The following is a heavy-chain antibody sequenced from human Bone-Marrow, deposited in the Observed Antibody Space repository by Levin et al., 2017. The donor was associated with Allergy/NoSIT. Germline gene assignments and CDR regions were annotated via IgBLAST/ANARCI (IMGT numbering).Heavy chain of an antibody. CDR3: ATALPITIFGVVAAPLFDY. CDR1: GYTLTELS. J-gene: IGHJ4*02. Sequence: PGGSLRLSCKVSGYTLTELSMHWVRQAPGKGLEWMGGFDPEDGETIYAQKFQGRVTMTEDTSTDTAYMELSSLRSEDTAVYYCATALPITIFGVVAAPLFDYWGQGTLVTVSS. V-gene: IGHV1-24*01. CDR2: FDPEDGET. D-gene: IGHD3-3*01.